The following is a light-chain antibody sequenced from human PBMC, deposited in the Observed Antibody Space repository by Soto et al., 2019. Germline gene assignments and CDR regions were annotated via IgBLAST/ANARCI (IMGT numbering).Light chain of an antibody. CDR2: WAS. CDR3: QQYYSTPLT. CDR1: QSGLYSSNNKNY. J-gene: IGKJ4*01. V-gene: IGKV4-1*01. Sequence: DIVMTQSPDSLAVSLGERATINCKSSQSGLYSSNNKNYLAWYQQKPGQPPKLLIYWASTRESGVPDRFSGSGSGTDFNRTVSSLQAEDVAVYYCQQYYSTPLTFGGGTKVEIK.